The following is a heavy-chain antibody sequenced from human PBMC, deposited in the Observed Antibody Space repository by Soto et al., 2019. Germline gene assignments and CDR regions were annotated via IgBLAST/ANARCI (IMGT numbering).Heavy chain of an antibody. CDR3: ASLRSRWNIDY. Sequence: QVQLQELGPGLVKPSQTLSLTCTVSGGSISTDDHYWSWIREPPGKGLEWIGYIYYTGSTHYNPSLKSRLFTSLDTSKNQFSLQLTSVTAADTAVYYCASLRSRWNIDYWGQGTLVTVSS. J-gene: IGHJ4*02. CDR2: IYYTGST. D-gene: IGHD6-13*01. V-gene: IGHV4-30-4*01. CDR1: GGSISTDDHY.